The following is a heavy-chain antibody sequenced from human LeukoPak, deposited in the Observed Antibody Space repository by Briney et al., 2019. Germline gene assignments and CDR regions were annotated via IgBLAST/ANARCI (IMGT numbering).Heavy chain of an antibody. V-gene: IGHV4-39*01. CDR3: ARQVSAVRGSYYYGMDV. CDR2: IYYSGST. J-gene: IGHJ6*02. CDR1: GGSISSSSYY. Sequence: PSETLSLTCTVSGGSISSSSYYWGWIRQPPGKGLEWIGSIYYSGSTYYNPSLKSRVTISVDTSKNQFSLKLSSVTAADTAVYYCARQVSAVRGSYYYGMDVWGQGTTVTVSS. D-gene: IGHD3-16*01.